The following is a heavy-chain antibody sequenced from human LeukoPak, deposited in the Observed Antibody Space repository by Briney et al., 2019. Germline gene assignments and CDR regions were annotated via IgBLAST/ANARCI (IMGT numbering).Heavy chain of an antibody. Sequence: SETLSLTCTVSGGSISSYYWTWIRQPPAKGLEWIGYSSYSGCTNYDPSLPRRVIISVDTSKKQFSLKLSSVTAADTAVYYCAAQYYYGPGSYYDAEYFQHWGQGILVAVSS. D-gene: IGHD3-10*01. J-gene: IGHJ1*01. CDR2: SSYSGCT. CDR1: GGSISSYY. V-gene: IGHV4-59*03. CDR3: AAQYYYGPGSYYDAEYFQH.